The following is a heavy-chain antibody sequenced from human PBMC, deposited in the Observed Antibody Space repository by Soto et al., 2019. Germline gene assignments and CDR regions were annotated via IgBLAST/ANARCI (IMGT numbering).Heavy chain of an antibody. CDR2: ISHHSDYI. V-gene: IGHV3-21*04. D-gene: IGHD6-13*01. Sequence: GGSLRLSCASSGFTFASYNMLWVRQAPGKGLEWVASISHHSDYIYHADSVKGRFTVSRDNAKNTLYLQMNSLRAEDTAVYYCVTWYSSSWYAPAYDYWGQGTLVTVSS. CDR1: GFTFASYN. CDR3: VTWYSSSWYAPAYDY. J-gene: IGHJ4*02.